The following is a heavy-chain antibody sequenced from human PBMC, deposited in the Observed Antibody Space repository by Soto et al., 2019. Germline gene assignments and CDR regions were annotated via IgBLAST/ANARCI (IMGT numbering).Heavy chain of an antibody. D-gene: IGHD5-12*01. J-gene: IGHJ4*02. CDR3: ARLTRGVYDLDRLWEKFDY. CDR1: GFSLSTNGMG. Sequence: SGPTLVNATRTLTLTCTFSGFSLSTNGMGVGWIRQSPGKALEWLALIYWDDDKRYSPSLRSRLTITQDTSKNQVDLTMTNMDPVDTATYYCARLTRGVYDLDRLWEKFDYWGQGTVVTVSS. CDR2: IYWDDDK. V-gene: IGHV2-5*02.